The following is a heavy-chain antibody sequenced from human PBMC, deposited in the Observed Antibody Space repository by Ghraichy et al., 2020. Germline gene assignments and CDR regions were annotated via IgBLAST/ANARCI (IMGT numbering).Heavy chain of an antibody. CDR1: GFTFSSYA. J-gene: IGHJ4*02. CDR3: AKEARLLPYYRDY. Sequence: GGSLRLSCAASGFTFSSYAMSWVRQAPGKGLEWVSSIFGSGINTFYADSVKGRFTTSRDNSRNTLSLQMESLRAEDTAVYFCAKEARLLPYYRDYWGQGALDTVSS. CDR2: IFGSGINT. V-gene: IGHV3-23*01.